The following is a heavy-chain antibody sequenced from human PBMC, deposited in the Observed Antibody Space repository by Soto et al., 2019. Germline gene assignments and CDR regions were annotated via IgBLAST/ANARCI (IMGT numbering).Heavy chain of an antibody. CDR2: IFYTGTT. V-gene: IGHV4-39*02. Sequence: XATLSLTCSVSGGSISYNSYYWGWIRQPPGKGLEWVGGIFYTGTTYYSPSLKDRVTISVDTSKNSFSLNLTSVTAADMAVYFCARLVVVAPVANAWGQGTLVTVSS. CDR3: ARLVVVAPVANA. CDR1: GGSISYNSYY. J-gene: IGHJ4*02. D-gene: IGHD2-2*01.